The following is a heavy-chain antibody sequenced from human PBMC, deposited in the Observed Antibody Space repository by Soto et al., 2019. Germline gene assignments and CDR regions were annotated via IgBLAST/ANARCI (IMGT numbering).Heavy chain of an antibody. J-gene: IGHJ6*02. CDR1: GFTFSSYG. CDR2: ISYDGSNR. Sequence: SLRLSCAASGFTFSSYGMHWVRQAPGKGLEWVAVISYDGSNRYYADSVKGRFTISRDNSKNTLYLQMNSLRAEDTAVYYCAKDPLKSYYYDSSGMGGMDVWGQGTTVTVSS. D-gene: IGHD3-22*01. CDR3: AKDPLKSYYYDSSGMGGMDV. V-gene: IGHV3-30*18.